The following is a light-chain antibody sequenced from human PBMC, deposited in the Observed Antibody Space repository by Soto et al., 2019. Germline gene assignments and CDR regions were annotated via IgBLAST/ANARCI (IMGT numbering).Light chain of an antibody. CDR3: QQYYSTPFT. J-gene: IGKJ3*01. CDR2: WAS. Sequence: DIVMTQSPDSLAVSLGERATINCKSSQSFLYSSNNKNYLAWYQQKPGQPPKLLIYWASTRESGVPDRFSGSGSGTDFTLTISSLQAEDVAVYYCQQYYSTPFTFGPGTKVDI. CDR1: QSFLYSSNNKNY. V-gene: IGKV4-1*01.